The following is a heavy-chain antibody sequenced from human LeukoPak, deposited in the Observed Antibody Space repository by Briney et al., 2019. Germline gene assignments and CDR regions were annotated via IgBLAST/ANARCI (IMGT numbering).Heavy chain of an antibody. V-gene: IGHV1-18*01. J-gene: IGHJ2*01. CDR1: GYTFSSYA. Sequence: ASVKVSCKASGYTFSSYAISWVRQAPGQGLEWMGWISPYNGNTNSAQRFQGRVTMTTDTSASAAYMELTSLRPDDTAVYYCARDNTWYFDLWGRGTLVTVSS. D-gene: IGHD2/OR15-2a*01. CDR3: ARDNTWYFDL. CDR2: ISPYNGNT.